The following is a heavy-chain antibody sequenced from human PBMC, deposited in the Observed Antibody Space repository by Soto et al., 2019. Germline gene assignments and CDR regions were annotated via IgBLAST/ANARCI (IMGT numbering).Heavy chain of an antibody. J-gene: IGHJ3*01. Sequence: GSLRLSCVASGFTFSSYTMSWVRQVPGKGLEWVSTISAAAGSAYYVDSVKGRFTISRDNSKKTLYLQMNSLRAEDSAVYYCARPYGGKIGDAPDLWGPGTMVTVSS. CDR3: ARPYGGKIGDAPDL. CDR1: GFTFSSYT. V-gene: IGHV3-23*01. CDR2: ISAAAGSA. D-gene: IGHD4-17*01.